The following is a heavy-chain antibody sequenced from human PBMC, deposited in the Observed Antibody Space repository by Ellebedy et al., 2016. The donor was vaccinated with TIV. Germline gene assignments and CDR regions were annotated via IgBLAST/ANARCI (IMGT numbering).Heavy chain of an antibody. CDR3: ARAIFGVDLGLYYYYYMDV. CDR2: IIPIFGTA. Sequence: SVKVSXKASRGTFSSYAISWVRQAPGQGLEWMGGIIPIFGTANYAQKFQGRVTITADESTSTAYMELSSLRSEDTAVYYCARAIFGVDLGLYYYYYMDVWGKGTTVTVSS. J-gene: IGHJ6*03. D-gene: IGHD3-3*01. V-gene: IGHV1-69*13. CDR1: RGTFSSYA.